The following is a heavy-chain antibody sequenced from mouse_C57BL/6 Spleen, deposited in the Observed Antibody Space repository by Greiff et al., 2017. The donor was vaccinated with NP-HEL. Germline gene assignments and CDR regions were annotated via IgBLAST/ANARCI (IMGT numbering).Heavy chain of an antibody. CDR1: GYTFTSYW. CDR2: IDPSDSYT. Sequence: VQLQQPGAELVKPGASVKLSCKASGYTFTSYWMQWVKQRPGQGLEWIGEIDPSDSYTNYNQKFKGKATLTVDTSSSTAYMQLSSLTSEDSAVYYCARRCDGYLCYWGQGTTLTVSS. V-gene: IGHV1-50*01. J-gene: IGHJ2*01. D-gene: IGHD2-3*01. CDR3: ARRCDGYLCY.